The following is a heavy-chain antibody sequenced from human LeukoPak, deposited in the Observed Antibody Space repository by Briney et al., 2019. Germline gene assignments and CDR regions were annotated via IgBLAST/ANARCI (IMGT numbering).Heavy chain of an antibody. Sequence: GGSLLLSCAASGFTFSSYSMNWVRQAPGKGLEWVSSISSTSYIYYADSVKGRFTISRDNSRNSLYLQMNSLRAEDTAVYYCARVSGSRGCFDYWSQGTLVTVSS. CDR1: GFTFSSYS. V-gene: IGHV3-21*06. CDR3: ARVSGSRGCFDY. CDR2: ISSTSYI. D-gene: IGHD2-15*01. J-gene: IGHJ4*02.